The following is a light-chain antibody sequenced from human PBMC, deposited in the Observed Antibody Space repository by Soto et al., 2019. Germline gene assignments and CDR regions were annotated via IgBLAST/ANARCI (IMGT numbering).Light chain of an antibody. Sequence: DIQMTQSPSTLSASVGDRVTITCRASQSITDWLAWYQQKLGKAPKSLIYKASNLEGGVPSRFSGSGSGTEFTLTISSVQPDDFATYYCQYWDDYSWTFGQGTKVEIK. J-gene: IGKJ1*01. V-gene: IGKV1-5*03. CDR2: KAS. CDR3: QYWDDYSWT. CDR1: QSITDW.